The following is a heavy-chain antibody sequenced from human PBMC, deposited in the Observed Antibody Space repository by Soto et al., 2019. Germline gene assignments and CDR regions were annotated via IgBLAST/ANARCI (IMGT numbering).Heavy chain of an antibody. CDR2: ISAGGSST. V-gene: IGHV3-23*01. CDR1: GFTFNTYA. Sequence: GGSLRLSCAASGFTFNTYAMNWVRQPPGKGLEWVSTISAGGSSTYYAASVKGRFTISRDNSKKTMFLQMNSLRAEDTAVYYCVRQGFGALHGPVDVWGQGTTVTVSS. CDR3: VRQGFGALHGPVDV. D-gene: IGHD3-10*01. J-gene: IGHJ6*02.